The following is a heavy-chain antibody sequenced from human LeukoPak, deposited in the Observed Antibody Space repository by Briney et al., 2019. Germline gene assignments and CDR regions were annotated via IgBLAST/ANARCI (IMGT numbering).Heavy chain of an antibody. CDR2: INTGNGNT. Sequence: ASVKVSCKASGYTFISYVMHWVRQAPGQRLEWMGWINTGNGNTKYSQKFQGRVTMTRDTSISTAYMELSRLRSDDTAVYYCASHSAANFDYWGQGTLVTVSS. CDR1: GYTFISYV. V-gene: IGHV1-3*04. CDR3: ASHSAANFDY. D-gene: IGHD6-13*01. J-gene: IGHJ4*02.